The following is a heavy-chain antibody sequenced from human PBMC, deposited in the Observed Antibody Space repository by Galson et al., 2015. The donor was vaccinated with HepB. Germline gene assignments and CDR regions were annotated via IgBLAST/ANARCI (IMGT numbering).Heavy chain of an antibody. CDR3: ARGGGTMVQEGNPRNYYYMDV. Sequence: SVKVSCKASGYTFTSYYMHWVRQAPGQGLEWMGIINPSGGSTSYAQKFQGRVTMTRDTSTSTAYMELSSLRSEDTAVYHCARGGGTMVQEGNPRNYYYMDVWGKGTTVTVSS. CDR1: GYTFTSYY. V-gene: IGHV1-46*01. D-gene: IGHD3-10*01. CDR2: INPSGGST. J-gene: IGHJ6*03.